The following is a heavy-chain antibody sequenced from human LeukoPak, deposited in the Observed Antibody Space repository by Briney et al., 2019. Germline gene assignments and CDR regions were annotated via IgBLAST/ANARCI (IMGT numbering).Heavy chain of an antibody. Sequence: GGSLRLSCAASGFIFSSYWMAWVRQAPGKGLEWVANIKQDGNEKYYVDSVKGRFTISRDNTKNSLYLQMNSLRAEDTAVYYCARDKVVGPTICDYWGQGALVTVSS. CDR3: ARDKVVGPTICDY. D-gene: IGHD1-26*01. V-gene: IGHV3-7*01. J-gene: IGHJ4*02. CDR1: GFIFSSYW. CDR2: IKQDGNEK.